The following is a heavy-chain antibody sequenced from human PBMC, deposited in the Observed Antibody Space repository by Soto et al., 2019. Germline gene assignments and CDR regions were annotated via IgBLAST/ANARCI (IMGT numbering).Heavy chain of an antibody. CDR2: ISSSSSTI. V-gene: IGHV3-48*02. CDR3: ASPNVAGTGYYGMDV. J-gene: IGHJ6*02. Sequence: GGSLRLSCAASGFTFSSYSMNWVRQAPGKGLEWVSYISSSSSTIYYADSVKGRFTISRDNAKNSLYLQMNSLRDEDTAVYYCASPNVAGTGYYGMDVWGQGTTVTVSS. D-gene: IGHD6-19*01. CDR1: GFTFSSYS.